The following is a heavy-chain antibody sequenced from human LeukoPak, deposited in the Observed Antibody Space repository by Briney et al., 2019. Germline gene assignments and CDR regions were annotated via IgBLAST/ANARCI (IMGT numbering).Heavy chain of an antibody. D-gene: IGHD2-21*01. J-gene: IGHJ4*02. CDR3: ARDLAYCGGDCYSLVDF. CDR1: GYTFTGYY. Sequence: ASVKVSCKASGYTFTGYYMQWVRQAPGQGLEWMGWINPNSGGTKYAQKFQGRLTMTRDTSISTAYMELSRLRSDDTALYYCARDLAYCGGDCYSLVDFWGQGTLVTVSS. CDR2: INPNSGGT. V-gene: IGHV1-2*02.